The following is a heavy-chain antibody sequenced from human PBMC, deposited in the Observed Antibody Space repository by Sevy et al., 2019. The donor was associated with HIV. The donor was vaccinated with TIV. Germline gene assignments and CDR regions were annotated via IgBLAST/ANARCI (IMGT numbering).Heavy chain of an antibody. D-gene: IGHD3-22*01. CDR2: ISSSSSYI. V-gene: IGHV3-21*01. CDR1: GFTFSSYS. J-gene: IGHJ4*02. Sequence: GGSLRLSCAASGFTFSSYSMNWVRQAPGKGLEWVSSISSSSSYIYYADSVKGRFTISRENAKNSLYLQMNSLRAEDTAVYYCARGLPAKAYYYDSSGYLAHFDYWGQGTLVTVSS. CDR3: ARGLPAKAYYYDSSGYLAHFDY.